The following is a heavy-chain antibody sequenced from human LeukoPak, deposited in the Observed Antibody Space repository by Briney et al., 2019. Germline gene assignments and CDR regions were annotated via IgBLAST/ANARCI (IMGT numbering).Heavy chain of an antibody. V-gene: IGHV1-2*02. D-gene: IGHD6-13*01. CDR3: ARVTGEQHLPALPFQH. CDR2: INPNSGGT. J-gene: IGHJ1*01. CDR1: GYTFTGYY. Sequence: AAVKVSCKASGYTFTGYYMHWVRQAPGQGLEWMGWINPNSGGTNSAQKFQGRVTMTRDASISTAYMELSRLGSDDTAVYYCARVTGEQHLPALPFQHWGQGTLVIVSS.